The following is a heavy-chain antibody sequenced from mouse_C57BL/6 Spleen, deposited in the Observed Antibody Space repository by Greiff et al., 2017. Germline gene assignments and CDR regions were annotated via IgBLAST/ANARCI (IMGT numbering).Heavy chain of an antibody. CDR3: ARSDYYGTMRFAY. J-gene: IGHJ3*01. CDR2: IWGVGST. Sequence: VKLVESGPGLVAPSQSLSITCTVSGFSLTSYGVDWVRQSPGKGLEWLGVIWGVGSTTYNSALKSRLSICKDNSKSQVFLKMNSLQTDDTSVYYCARSDYYGTMRFAYWGQGTLFTVSA. CDR1: GFSLTSYG. V-gene: IGHV2-6*01. D-gene: IGHD1-1*01.